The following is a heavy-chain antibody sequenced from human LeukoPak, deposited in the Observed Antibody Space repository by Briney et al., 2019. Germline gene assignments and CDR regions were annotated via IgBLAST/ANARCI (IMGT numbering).Heavy chain of an antibody. Sequence: GGSLRLSCAASGFTFSSYWMHWVRQAPGKGLVWVSRINSDGSSTSYADSVKGRFTISRDNAKNSLYLQMKSLRAEDTAVYYCATEKVGPNLYYFDYWGQGALVTVSA. CDR3: ATEKVGPNLYYFDY. J-gene: IGHJ4*02. CDR1: GFTFSSYW. CDR2: INSDGSST. V-gene: IGHV3-74*01. D-gene: IGHD1-26*01.